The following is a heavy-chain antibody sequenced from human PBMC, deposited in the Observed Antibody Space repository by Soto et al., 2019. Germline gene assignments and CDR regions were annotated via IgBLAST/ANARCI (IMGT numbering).Heavy chain of an antibody. CDR3: ARVRSSTSGGV. J-gene: IGHJ4*02. D-gene: IGHD2-2*01. Sequence: SETLSLTCAVYGGSFSGYYWSWIRQPPGKGLEWIGEINHSGSTNYNPSLKSRVTISVDTSKNQFSLKLSSVTAADTAVYYCARVRSSTSGGVWGQGTLVTAPQ. CDR1: GGSFSGYY. V-gene: IGHV4-34*01. CDR2: INHSGST.